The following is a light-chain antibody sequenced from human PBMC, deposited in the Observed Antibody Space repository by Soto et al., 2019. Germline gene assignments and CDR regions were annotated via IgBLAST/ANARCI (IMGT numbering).Light chain of an antibody. CDR1: QGISSW. Sequence: DIQMTQSPSFVSASVGDRVNITCRASQGISSWLSWYQHILGRAPKLLIHAASNLESGVPSRFSGSGSGTDFPLTISSRQPEDFANYYCQQTTSFPLTFGGGTKVEIK. CDR2: AAS. V-gene: IGKV1-12*01. CDR3: QQTTSFPLT. J-gene: IGKJ4*01.